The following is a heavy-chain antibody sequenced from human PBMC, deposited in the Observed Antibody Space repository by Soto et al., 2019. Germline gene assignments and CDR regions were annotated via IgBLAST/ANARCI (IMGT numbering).Heavy chain of an antibody. Sequence: GGSLRLSCAASGFTFSDYYMSWIRQAPGKGLEWVSYISSSGSTIYYADSVKGRFTISRDNAKNSLYLQMNSLRAEDTAVYYCAKDSPLVDSVFDYWGQGTLVTVSS. V-gene: IGHV3-11*01. CDR1: GFTFSDYY. CDR3: AKDSPLVDSVFDY. CDR2: ISSSGSTI. J-gene: IGHJ4*02. D-gene: IGHD2-21*01.